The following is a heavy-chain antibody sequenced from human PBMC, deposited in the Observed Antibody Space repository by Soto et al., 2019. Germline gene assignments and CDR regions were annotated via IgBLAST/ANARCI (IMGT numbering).Heavy chain of an antibody. CDR1: GGSISSSSYY. J-gene: IGHJ5*02. Sequence: QLQLQESGPGLVKPSETLSLTCTVSGGSISSSSYYWGWIRQPPGKGPGWIGSIYYSGSTYYNPSLKTRVTLSVDTSKNQFSLKLSSVTAADTAVYYWARHFYSSSWYVNWFDTWGQGTLVTVSS. V-gene: IGHV4-39*01. CDR3: ARHFYSSSWYVNWFDT. D-gene: IGHD6-13*01. CDR2: IYYSGST.